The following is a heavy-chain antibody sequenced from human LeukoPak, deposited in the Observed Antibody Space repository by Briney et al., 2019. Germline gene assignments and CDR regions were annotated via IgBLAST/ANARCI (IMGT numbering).Heavy chain of an antibody. CDR2: INPSGGST. J-gene: IGHJ4*01. D-gene: IGHD3-22*01. V-gene: IGHV1-46*01. CDR3: AISETYDSSGYYYRN. Sequence: VASVKVSCKASGYTFTSYYMHWVRQAPGQGLEWMGIINPSGGSTSYAQKFQGRVTMTRDMSTSTVYMELSSLRSEDTAVYYCAISETYDSSGYYYRNWGQEPWSPSPQ. CDR1: GYTFTSYY.